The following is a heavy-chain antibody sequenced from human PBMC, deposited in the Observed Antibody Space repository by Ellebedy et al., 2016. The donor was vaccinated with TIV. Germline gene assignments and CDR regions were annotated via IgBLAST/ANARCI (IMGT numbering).Heavy chain of an antibody. CDR2: ISVDGTSE. Sequence: PGGSLRLSCAASGFTFSYYALHWVRQAPGKGLEWVAVISVDGTSEHYGDSVKGRFTISRDNSKNTLYMQMNSLRVEDTAVYYCAVSRWAAAGLYYFDFWGQGTLVTVSS. CDR3: AVSRWAAAGLYYFDF. V-gene: IGHV3-30-3*01. CDR1: GFTFSYYA. D-gene: IGHD6-13*01. J-gene: IGHJ4*02.